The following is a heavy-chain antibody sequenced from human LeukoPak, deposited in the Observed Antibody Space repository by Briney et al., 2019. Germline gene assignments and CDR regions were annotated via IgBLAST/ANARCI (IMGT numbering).Heavy chain of an antibody. V-gene: IGHV3-23*01. Sequence: GGSLRLSCAASEFSVGSNYMTWVHQAPGKGLEWVSAISGSGGSTYYADSVKGRFTISRDNSKNTLYLQMNNLRAEDTAVYYCAKDDYRITIFGVEKGGFDYWGQGTLVTVSS. CDR1: EFSVGSNY. CDR3: AKDDYRITIFGVEKGGFDY. CDR2: ISGSGGST. D-gene: IGHD3-3*01. J-gene: IGHJ4*02.